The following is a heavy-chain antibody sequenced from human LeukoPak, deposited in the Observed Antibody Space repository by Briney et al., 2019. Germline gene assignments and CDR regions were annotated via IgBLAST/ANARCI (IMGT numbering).Heavy chain of an antibody. CDR2: IYYSGGT. CDR1: GGSISSYY. CDR3: AGGSYDSSGYYYVFDY. J-gene: IGHJ4*02. Sequence: PSETLSLTCTVSGGSISSYYWSWIRQPPGKGLEWIGYIYYSGGTNYNPSLKSRVTISVDTSKNQFSLKLSSVTAADTAVYYCAGGSYDSSGYYYVFDYWGQGTLVTVSS. V-gene: IGHV4-59*01. D-gene: IGHD3-22*01.